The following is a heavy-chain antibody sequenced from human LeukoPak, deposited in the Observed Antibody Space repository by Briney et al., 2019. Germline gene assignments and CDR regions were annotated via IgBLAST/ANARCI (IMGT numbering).Heavy chain of an antibody. V-gene: IGHV4-59*01. CDR2: IHYSGST. CDR3: ARVDTAMVTDY. D-gene: IGHD5-18*01. Sequence: SETLSLTCTVSGGSISSYYWSWIRQPPGKGLEWIGYIHYSGSTNYNPSLKSRVTISVDTSKNQFSLKLSSVTAADTAVYYCARVDTAMVTDYWGQGTLVTVSS. J-gene: IGHJ4*02. CDR1: GGSISSYY.